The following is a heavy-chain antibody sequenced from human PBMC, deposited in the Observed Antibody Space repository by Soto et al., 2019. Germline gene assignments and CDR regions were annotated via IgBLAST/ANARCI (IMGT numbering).Heavy chain of an antibody. J-gene: IGHJ5*02. Sequence: ESGPTLVNPTQTLTLTCTCSGFSVKTSGVGVGWIRQPPGKTLEWLALIYWNDFKRYTPSLKTRLTISKDTSKNQVVLIMTNMDHVDTGTYYSARIAREGQSLWFDPWGPGTLVTVSS. V-gene: IGHV2-5*04. CDR2: IYWNDFK. CDR1: GFSVKTSGVG. CDR3: ARIAREGQSLWFDP.